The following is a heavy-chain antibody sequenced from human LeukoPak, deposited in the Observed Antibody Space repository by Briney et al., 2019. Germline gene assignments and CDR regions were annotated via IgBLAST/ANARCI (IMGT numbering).Heavy chain of an antibody. J-gene: IGHJ4*02. CDR2: ISLSGVT. Sequence: PSGTLSLTCGVSGGSISSTNWWSWVRQPPGQGLEGIGEISLSGVTNYNPSLKSRVTMSLDRSKNHLSLTLTSVTAADTAVYYCSRESGAFSPFGYWGQGTLVTVSS. V-gene: IGHV4-4*02. D-gene: IGHD1-26*01. CDR3: SRESGAFSPFGY. CDR1: GGSISSTNW.